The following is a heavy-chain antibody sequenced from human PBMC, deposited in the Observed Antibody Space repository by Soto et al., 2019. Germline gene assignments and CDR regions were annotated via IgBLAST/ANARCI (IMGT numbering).Heavy chain of an antibody. CDR2: ISPSGGAT. J-gene: IGHJ4*01. V-gene: IGHV3-23*01. D-gene: IGHD6-19*01. Sequence: EVQLLESGGDLVQPGGSLRLSCTVSELTFSNCAMSWVRQAPGEGLEWISGISPSGGATYYTDSVRGRFTISRDNSKNTLYLQMTTLRAEDTAVYYCVKDHGIAVALNWASGECYWGHGTLVTVSS. CDR1: ELTFSNCA. CDR3: VKDHGIAVALNWASGECY.